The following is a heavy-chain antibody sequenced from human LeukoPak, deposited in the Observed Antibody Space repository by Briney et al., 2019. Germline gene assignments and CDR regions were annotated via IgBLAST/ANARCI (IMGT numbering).Heavy chain of an antibody. J-gene: IGHJ4*02. CDR1: GFTFSTYS. D-gene: IGHD5-18*01. Sequence: GGSLRLSCAASGFTFSTYSMNWVRQVPGKGLEWVSSISSSSSYIYYADSVKGRFTISRDNAKNSLYLQMNSLRAEDTALYYCARSVDTAMTFDYWGQGTLVTVSS. CDR2: ISSSSSYI. CDR3: ARSVDTAMTFDY. V-gene: IGHV3-21*04.